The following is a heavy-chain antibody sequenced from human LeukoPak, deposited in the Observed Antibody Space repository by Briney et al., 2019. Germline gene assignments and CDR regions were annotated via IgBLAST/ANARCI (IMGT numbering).Heavy chain of an antibody. V-gene: IGHV3-30-3*01. J-gene: IGHJ4*02. CDR3: ARDQGGTSNFDY. CDR1: GFTFSSYA. CDR2: ISYDGSNK. D-gene: IGHD3-16*01. Sequence: GGSLRLSCAASGFTFSSYAMHWVRQAPGKGLEWVAVISYDGSNKYYADSVKGRFTISRDNSKNTLYLQMNSLRAEDTAVYYCARDQGGTSNFDYWGQGTLVTVSS.